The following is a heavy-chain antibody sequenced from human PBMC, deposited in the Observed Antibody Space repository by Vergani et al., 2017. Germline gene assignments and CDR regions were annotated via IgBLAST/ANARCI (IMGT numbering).Heavy chain of an antibody. CDR2: INAGNGNT. J-gene: IGHJ4*02. Sequence: QVQLVQSGAEVKKPGASVKVSCKASGYTFTSYAMHWVRQAPGQRLEWMGWINAGNGNTKYSQKFQGRVTITRDTSASTAYMELSSLRSEDTAVYYCARDYTYGFWSGYYPAYYFDYWGQGTLVTVSS. CDR3: ARDYTYGFWSGYYPAYYFDY. V-gene: IGHV1-3*01. D-gene: IGHD3-3*01. CDR1: GYTFTSYA.